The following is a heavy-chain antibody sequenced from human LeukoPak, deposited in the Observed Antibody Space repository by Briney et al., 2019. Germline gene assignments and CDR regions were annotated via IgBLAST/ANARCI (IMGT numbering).Heavy chain of an antibody. D-gene: IGHD6-13*01. V-gene: IGHV4-61*09. Sequence: SETLSLTCTVSGGSISSRSYCWSWIRQPAGKGLEWIGHVHISGSTNYNSSLKSRVTISVDTSKNQFSLKLSSVTAADTAVYYCARSEQQLVPNWFDPWGQGTLVTVSS. CDR1: GGSISSRSYC. CDR2: VHISGST. J-gene: IGHJ5*02. CDR3: ARSEQQLVPNWFDP.